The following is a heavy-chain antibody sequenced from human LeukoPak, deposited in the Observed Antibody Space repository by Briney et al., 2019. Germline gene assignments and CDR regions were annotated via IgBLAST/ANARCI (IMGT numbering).Heavy chain of an antibody. CDR3: ARDARVTMFGVVQETYQFDY. CDR2: ISSLSSTI. J-gene: IGHJ4*02. V-gene: IGHV3-48*03. Sequence: GGSLRLSCAASGFTFSLYEMNWVRQAPGKGLEWISYISSLSSTIYYADSVKGRFTVSRDNAKNSLYLHMNSLRAEDTAVYYCARDARVTMFGVVQETYQFDYWGQGAPVTVSS. D-gene: IGHD3-3*01. CDR1: GFTFSLYE.